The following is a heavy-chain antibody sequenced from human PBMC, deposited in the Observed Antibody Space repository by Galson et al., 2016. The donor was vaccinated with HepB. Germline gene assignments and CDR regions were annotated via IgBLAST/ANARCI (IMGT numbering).Heavy chain of an antibody. Sequence: SVKVSCKASGDTFNSIAISWVRQAPGEGLQWMGGIIPIFGTPTYAPNFQGRVTITADESTTTAFLHLTSLRSEDAAIYYCATALPAPSLPSGMDVWGQGTPATVSS. CDR3: ATALPAPSLPSGMDV. V-gene: IGHV1-69*13. CDR2: IIPIFGTP. J-gene: IGHJ6*02. D-gene: IGHD2-2*01. CDR1: GDTFNSIA.